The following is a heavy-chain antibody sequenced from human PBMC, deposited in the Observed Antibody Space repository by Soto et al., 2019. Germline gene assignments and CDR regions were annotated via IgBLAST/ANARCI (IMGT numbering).Heavy chain of an antibody. CDR2: IRSKAYGGTT. D-gene: IGHD3-3*01. CDR1: GFTFGDYA. J-gene: IGHJ6*02. V-gene: IGHV3-49*03. CDR3: TRDYGRYYDFWSGYPTEYYYGMDV. Sequence: GGSLRVSCTASGFTFGDYAMSWFRQAPGKGLEWVGFIRSKAYGGTTEYAASVKGRFTISRDDSKSIAYLQMNSLKTEDTAVYYCTRDYGRYYDFWSGYPTEYYYGMDVWGQGTTVTVSS.